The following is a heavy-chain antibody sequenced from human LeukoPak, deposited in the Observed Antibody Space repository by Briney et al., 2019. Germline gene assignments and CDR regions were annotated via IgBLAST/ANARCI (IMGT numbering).Heavy chain of an antibody. CDR1: GVSISRFY. CDR2: IYNGVPT. CDR3: VQTTGWPGFDY. Sequence: SETLSLTYTTSGVSISRFYWSWVRQPPGKGLEWIGNIYNGVPTFFNPSLKSRVTISVDTPKRQFSLQLASVTAADTAVYYCVQTTGWPGFDYWGQGILATVSS. J-gene: IGHJ4*02. D-gene: IGHD6-19*01. V-gene: IGHV4-4*09.